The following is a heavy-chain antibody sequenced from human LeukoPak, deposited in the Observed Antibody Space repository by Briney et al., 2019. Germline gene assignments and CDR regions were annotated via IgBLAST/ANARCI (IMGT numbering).Heavy chain of an antibody. CDR2: KYYRSKWYN. Sequence: SQTLSLTFAISGDSVSSNSAAWNWIRQSPSRGLEWLGRKYYRSKWYNDYAVSVKSRITINPDTSKNQFSLQLNSVTPEDTAVYYCATCSSTSCSEFDYWGQGTLVTVSS. D-gene: IGHD2-2*01. V-gene: IGHV6-1*01. J-gene: IGHJ4*02. CDR3: ATCSSTSCSEFDY. CDR1: GDSVSSNSAA.